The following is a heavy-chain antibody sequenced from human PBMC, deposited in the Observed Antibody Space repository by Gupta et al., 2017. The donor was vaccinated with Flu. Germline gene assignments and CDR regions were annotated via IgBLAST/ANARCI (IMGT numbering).Heavy chain of an antibody. V-gene: IGHV3-23*01. J-gene: IGHJ2*01. CDR2: IRNSGGTT. Sequence: EVQLLESGGGWVQPGGSLRLSCAASGFTFDNYAMTWVRRAPGKGLEWVSAIRNSGGTTYYADSVKGRFTISRDNSKNTLYLQMNSLRADDTAVYYCAKDYYGFSSGSVYWYFDLWGRGTLVTVSS. D-gene: IGHD3-22*01. CDR3: AKDYYGFSSGSVYWYFDL. CDR1: GFTFDNYA.